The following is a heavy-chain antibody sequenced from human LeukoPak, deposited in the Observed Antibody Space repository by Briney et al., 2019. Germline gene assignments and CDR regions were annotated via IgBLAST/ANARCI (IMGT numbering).Heavy chain of an antibody. Sequence: SETLSLTCTVSGVSISSYYWSWIRQPPGKGLEWIGYIYYSGSTNYNPSLKSRVTISVDTSKNQFSLKLSSVTAADTAVYYCARGYSGYDPDYWGQGTLVTVSS. CDR1: GVSISSYY. CDR2: IYYSGST. CDR3: ARGYSGYDPDY. V-gene: IGHV4-59*01. D-gene: IGHD5-12*01. J-gene: IGHJ4*02.